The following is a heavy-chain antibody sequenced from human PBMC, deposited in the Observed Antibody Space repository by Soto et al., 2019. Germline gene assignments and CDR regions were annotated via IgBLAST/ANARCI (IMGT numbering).Heavy chain of an antibody. J-gene: IGHJ6*02. CDR3: ARTTIFGVVTGHYYYYGMDV. CDR1: GCPLSSYA. Sequence: VKVASTAAGCPLSSYAISWVRQAPGQGLEWMGGIIPIFGTANYAQKFQGRVTITADESTSTAYMELSSLRSEDTAVYYCARTTIFGVVTGHYYYYGMDVWGQRTTVTVSS. V-gene: IGHV1-69*01. D-gene: IGHD3-3*01. CDR2: IIPIFGTA.